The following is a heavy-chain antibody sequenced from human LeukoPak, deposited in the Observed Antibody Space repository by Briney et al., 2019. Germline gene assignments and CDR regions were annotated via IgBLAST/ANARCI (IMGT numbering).Heavy chain of an antibody. CDR2: IYSGGST. CDR3: AREGVGYPDAFDI. Sequence: PGGSLRLSCAASGFTVSSNYMSWVRQAPGKGLEWVSVIYSGGSTYYADSVKGRFTSSRDNAKNTLYLQMNSLRAEDTAVYYCAREGVGYPDAFDIWGQGTMVTVSS. D-gene: IGHD2-15*01. V-gene: IGHV3-53*01. CDR1: GFTVSSNY. J-gene: IGHJ3*02.